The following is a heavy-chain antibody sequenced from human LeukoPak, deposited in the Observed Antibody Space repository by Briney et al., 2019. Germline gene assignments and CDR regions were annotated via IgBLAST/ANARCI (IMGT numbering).Heavy chain of an antibody. D-gene: IGHD3-3*01. CDR2: LYYRGST. CDR1: GVSISSYY. CDR3: ARGTYYDSAPRAFDV. J-gene: IGHJ3*01. V-gene: IGHV4-59*08. Sequence: SETLSLTCTVSGVSISSYYWGWVRQPPGKGLEWIGGLYYRGSTKSNPSLKSRVTISVDTSKTQLSLRPTSVTAADTAVYYCARGTYYDSAPRAFDVWGQGTMVSVSS.